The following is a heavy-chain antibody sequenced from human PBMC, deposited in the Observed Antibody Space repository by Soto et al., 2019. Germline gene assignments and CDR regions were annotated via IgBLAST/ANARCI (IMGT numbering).Heavy chain of an antibody. CDR3: VRANALGFSNRFDP. CDR1: GYIFSANY. V-gene: IGHV1-2*02. D-gene: IGHD3-10*01. CDR2: INPHSGAT. Sequence: ASVKVSCKASGYIFSANYIHWVRQAPGQGLEWLGWINPHSGATNYAQKFLGRVTMSADTSASTAYMDLARLKSDDTAVYYCVRANALGFSNRFDPWGRGTLVTVSS. J-gene: IGHJ5*02.